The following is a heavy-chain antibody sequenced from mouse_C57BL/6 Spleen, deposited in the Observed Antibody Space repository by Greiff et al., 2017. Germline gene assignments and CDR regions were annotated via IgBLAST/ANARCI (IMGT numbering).Heavy chain of an antibody. V-gene: IGHV1-50*01. D-gene: IGHD4-1*01. CDR3: ARKRNWDFDD. J-gene: IGHJ2*01. Sequence: QVQLQQPGAELVKPGASVKLSCKASGYTFTSYWMQWVKQRPGQGLEWIGEIDPSDSYTNYNQKFKGKATLTVDTSSSTAYMQLSSLTSEDSAVYDCARKRNWDFDDWGQGTTLTVAS. CDR2: IDPSDSYT. CDR1: GYTFTSYW.